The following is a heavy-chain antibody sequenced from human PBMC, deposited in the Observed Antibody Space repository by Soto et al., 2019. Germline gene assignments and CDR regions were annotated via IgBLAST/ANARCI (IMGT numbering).Heavy chain of an antibody. Sequence: ASVKVSCKASGYTFTSYYMHWVRQAPGQGLEWMGIINPSGGSTSYAQKFQGRVTMTRDTSTSTVYMELSSLRSEDTAVYYCARAPNGSSGPRDAFDIWGQGTMVTVSS. D-gene: IGHD6-6*01. CDR3: ARAPNGSSGPRDAFDI. CDR1: GYTFTSYY. V-gene: IGHV1-46*01. J-gene: IGHJ3*02. CDR2: INPSGGST.